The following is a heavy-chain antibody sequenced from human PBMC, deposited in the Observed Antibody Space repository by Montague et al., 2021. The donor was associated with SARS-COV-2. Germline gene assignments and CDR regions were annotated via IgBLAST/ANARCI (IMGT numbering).Heavy chain of an antibody. V-gene: IGHV3-53*01. D-gene: IGHD3-16*01. Sequence: SLRLSRAASGLTVSSNYMSWVRQAPGKGLEWVSVIYSGGSTYYADSVKGRFTISRDNSKNTLYLQMNSLRAEDTAVYFCARGGGRDAFDIWGQGTMVTVSS. J-gene: IGHJ3*02. CDR1: GLTVSSNY. CDR2: IYSGGST. CDR3: ARGGGRDAFDI.